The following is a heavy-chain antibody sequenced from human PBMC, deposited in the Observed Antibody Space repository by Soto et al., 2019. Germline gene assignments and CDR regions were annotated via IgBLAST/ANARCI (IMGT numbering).Heavy chain of an antibody. CDR1: GFTFSSYG. J-gene: IGHJ4*02. V-gene: IGHV3-33*01. CDR2: IWYDGSNK. CDR3: ARDGGRGYCANGVCYFDY. Sequence: QVQLVESGGGVVQPGRSLRLSCAASGFTFSSYGMHWVRQAPGKGLEWVAVIWYDGSNKKYADSVKGRFIISRDNSKNTLDLQVNSLRAEDTAVYYCARDGGRGYCANGVCYFDYWGQGTLVTVSS. D-gene: IGHD2-8*01.